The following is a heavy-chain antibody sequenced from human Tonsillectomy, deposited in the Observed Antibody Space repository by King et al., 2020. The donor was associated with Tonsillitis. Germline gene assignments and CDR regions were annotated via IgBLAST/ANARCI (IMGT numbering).Heavy chain of an antibody. D-gene: IGHD6-13*01. Sequence: VQLQESGPGLVKPSETLSLTCTVSGGSISSYYWTWIRQPPGKGLEWIGYIYYIGSTNYNPSLKSRVTISEDTSKNQFSLQLRSVTAADTAVYYCARGVSSWDFDHWGQGTLVTVSS. J-gene: IGHJ4*02. V-gene: IGHV4-59*01. CDR3: ARGVSSWDFDH. CDR2: IYYIGST. CDR1: GGSISSYY.